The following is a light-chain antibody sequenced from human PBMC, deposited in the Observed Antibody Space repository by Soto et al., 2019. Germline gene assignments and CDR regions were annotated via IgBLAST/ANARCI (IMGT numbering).Light chain of an antibody. CDR2: DAS. Sequence: EIVMTQSQATLSVSPGERATLSCRASQTIGSNLAWYQQKPGQPPRLLIYDASTRATDIPARFTGSGSGTEFTLTISSLQSEDFAVFYCQQYNNWPPPWTFGQGTKVDVK. CDR1: QTIGSN. V-gene: IGKV3-15*01. J-gene: IGKJ1*01. CDR3: QQYNNWPPPWT.